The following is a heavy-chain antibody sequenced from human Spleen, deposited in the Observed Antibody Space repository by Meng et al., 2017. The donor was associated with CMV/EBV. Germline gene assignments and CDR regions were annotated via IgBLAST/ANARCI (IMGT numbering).Heavy chain of an antibody. V-gene: IGHV3-11*04. Sequence: GESLKISCAASGFTFSDYYMSWIRQAPGKGLEWVSYISSSGSTIYYADSVKGRFTISRDNSKNTLYLQMNSLRAEDTAVYYCARDLDYYDSSGYYLPGGYWGQGTLVTVSS. J-gene: IGHJ4*02. CDR2: ISSSGSTI. D-gene: IGHD3-22*01. CDR1: GFTFSDYY. CDR3: ARDLDYYDSSGYYLPGGY.